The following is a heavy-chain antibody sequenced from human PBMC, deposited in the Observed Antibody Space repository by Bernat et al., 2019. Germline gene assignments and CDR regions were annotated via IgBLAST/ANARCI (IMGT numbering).Heavy chain of an antibody. Sequence: QVQLVQSGSELKKPGASVKISCKASGYTFTDYALNWVRQAPGQGLEWMGWIDTNTGNPTYAQGFTGRCVCSLDTSVRTTYLQISSLKAEDTAVCYCARSTKAKSGFFDHWGQGTLATVCS. J-gene: IGHJ4*02. CDR3: ARSTKAKSGFFDH. V-gene: IGHV7-4-1*02. CDR1: GYTFTDYA. CDR2: IDTNTGNP. D-gene: IGHD5-12*01.